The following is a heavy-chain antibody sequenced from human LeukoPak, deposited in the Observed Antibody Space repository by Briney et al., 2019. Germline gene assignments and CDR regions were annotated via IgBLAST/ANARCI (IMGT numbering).Heavy chain of an antibody. Sequence: GASVKVSCKASGYTFTSYGISWVRQAPGQGLEWMGWISAYNGNTNYAQKLQGRVTMTTDTSTSTAYMELRSLRSDDTAVYYCARERYCSSTSCYTRYYYGMDVWGQGTTVTVSS. CDR3: ARERYCSSTSCYTRYYYGMDV. V-gene: IGHV1-18*01. D-gene: IGHD2-2*02. J-gene: IGHJ6*02. CDR2: ISAYNGNT. CDR1: GYTFTSYG.